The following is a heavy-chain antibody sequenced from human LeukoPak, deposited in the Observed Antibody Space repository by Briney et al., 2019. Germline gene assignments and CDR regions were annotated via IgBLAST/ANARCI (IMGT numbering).Heavy chain of an antibody. CDR2: VSLDGIT. CDR3: ARDSSAPRSYFALDV. V-gene: IGHV4-4*02. D-gene: IGHD6-19*01. Sequence: PSGTLSLTCVFSGDSISDDSINKNNWLNWVRQAPGKGLEWIGDVSLDGITNYNPSLLGRVTISLDKSAKQVSLRLTSVTAADTAIYYCARDSSAPRSYFALDVWGQGTTVTVSS. CDR1: GDSISDDSINKNNW. J-gene: IGHJ6*01.